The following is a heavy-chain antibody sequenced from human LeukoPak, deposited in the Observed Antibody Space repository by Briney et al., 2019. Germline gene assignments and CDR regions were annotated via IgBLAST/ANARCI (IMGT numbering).Heavy chain of an antibody. V-gene: IGHV3-21*01. J-gene: IGHJ4*02. D-gene: IGHD5-24*01. CDR2: ISSSSSYI. CDR1: GFTFSSYS. Sequence: GGSLRLSCAASGFTFSSYSMNWVRQAPGKGLEWVSSISSSSSYIYYADSVRGRFTISRDNAKNSLYLQMNSLRAEDTAVYYCARDLNLETDYWGQGTLVTVSS. CDR3: ARDLNLETDY.